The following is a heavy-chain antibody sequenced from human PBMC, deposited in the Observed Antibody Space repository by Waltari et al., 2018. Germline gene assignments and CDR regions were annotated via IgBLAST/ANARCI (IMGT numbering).Heavy chain of an antibody. J-gene: IGHJ5*02. V-gene: IGHV4-38-2*01. CDR1: GYSISSGYY. Sequence: QVQLQESGPGLLKPSETLSLTCAVSGYSISSGYYWRWFRQPPEEGLDWIGSMYHSGNTCYNPSLKSRVTMSLDTSKNQFSLKLSSVTAADTAVYYCARVHSVSYAQASWFDPWGQGTLVTVSS. CDR2: MYHSGNT. D-gene: IGHD1-26*01. CDR3: ARVHSVSYAQASWFDP.